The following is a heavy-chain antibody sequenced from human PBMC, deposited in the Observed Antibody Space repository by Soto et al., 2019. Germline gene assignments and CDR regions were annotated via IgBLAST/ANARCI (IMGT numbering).Heavy chain of an antibody. CDR1: GGSISSSSYY. J-gene: IGHJ4*02. V-gene: IGHV4-39*01. D-gene: IGHD2-15*01. CDR3: ARVVVVAATPRGVDY. CDR2: IYYSGST. Sequence: QLQLQESGPGLVKPSETLSLTCTVSGGSISSSSYYWGWIRQPPGKGLEWIGSIYYSGSTYYNPSLKSRVTISVDTSKNQFSLKLSSVTAADTAVYYCARVVVVAATPRGVDYWGQGTLVTVSS.